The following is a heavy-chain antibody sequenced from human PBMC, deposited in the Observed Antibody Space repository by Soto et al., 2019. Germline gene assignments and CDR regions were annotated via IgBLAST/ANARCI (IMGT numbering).Heavy chain of an antibody. Sequence: VEPNQIRWSGAGGSSVDYWSSWISKIQGKGLEWMGRIDPSDSYTNYSPSFQGHVTISADKSISTAYLQWSSLKASDTAMYYCARLQAAAGDNDLTFDYWGQGTLVTVSS. CDR2: IDPSDSYT. J-gene: IGHJ4*02. D-gene: IGHD6-13*01. CDR3: ARLQAAAGDNDLTFDY. CDR1: GGSSVDYW. V-gene: IGHV5-10-1*01.